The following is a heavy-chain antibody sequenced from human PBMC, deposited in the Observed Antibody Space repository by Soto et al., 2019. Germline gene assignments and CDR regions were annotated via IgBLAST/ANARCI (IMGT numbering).Heavy chain of an antibody. D-gene: IGHD2-15*01. V-gene: IGHV4-59*08. J-gene: IGHJ5*02. CDR2: IYYSGST. CDR3: ARVYCSGGSCYPSSYLAFDP. CDR1: GGSISSYY. Sequence: PSETLSLTCTVSGGSISSYYWSWIRQPPGKGLEWIGYIYYSGSTNYNPSLKSRVTISVDTSKNQFSLKLSSVTAADTAVYYCARVYCSGGSCYPSSYLAFDPWGQGTLVTVSS.